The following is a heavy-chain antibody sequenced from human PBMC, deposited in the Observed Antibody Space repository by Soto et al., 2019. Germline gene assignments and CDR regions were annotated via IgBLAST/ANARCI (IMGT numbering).Heavy chain of an antibody. Sequence: ASVKVSCKASGYTFTGYYMHWVRQAPGQGLEWMGWINPNSGGTNYAQKFQGWVTMTRDTSISTAYMKLSSVTAADTAVYYCARLITIFGPQGVTLSYYMDVWGKGTTVTVSS. CDR2: INPNSGGT. D-gene: IGHD3-3*01. CDR1: GYTFTGYY. CDR3: ARLITIFGPQGVTLSYYMDV. J-gene: IGHJ6*03. V-gene: IGHV1-2*04.